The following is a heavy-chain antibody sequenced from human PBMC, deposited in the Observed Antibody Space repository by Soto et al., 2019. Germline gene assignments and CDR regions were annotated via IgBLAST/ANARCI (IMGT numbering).Heavy chain of an antibody. CDR2: TYYRSKWYN. CDR3: ARGSSSSYYYGMDV. V-gene: IGHV6-1*01. Sequence: SQSLSLTCAISGDSVSINSAAWNWIRQSPSKGLEWLGRTYYRSKWYNDYAVSVKSRITINPDTSKNQFSLQLNSVTPEDTAVYYCARGSSSSYYYGMDVWGQGTTVTVSS. J-gene: IGHJ6*02. CDR1: GDSVSINSAA. D-gene: IGHD6-6*01.